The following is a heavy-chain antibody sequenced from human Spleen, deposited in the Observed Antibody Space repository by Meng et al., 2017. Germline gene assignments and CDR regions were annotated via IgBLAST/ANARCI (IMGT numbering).Heavy chain of an antibody. CDR3: ARSDFWSGYKGRVWYFDL. CDR1: GGSISSSNW. V-gene: IGHV4-4*02. J-gene: IGHJ2*01. CDR2: IYHSGST. D-gene: IGHD3-3*01. Sequence: QGQRQESGPGLVKPSGTLSLTCAVSGGSISSSNWWSWVRQPPGKGLEWIGEIYHSGSTNYNPSLKSRVTISVDKSKNQFSLKLSSVTAADTAVYYCARSDFWSGYKGRVWYFDLWGRGTLVTASS.